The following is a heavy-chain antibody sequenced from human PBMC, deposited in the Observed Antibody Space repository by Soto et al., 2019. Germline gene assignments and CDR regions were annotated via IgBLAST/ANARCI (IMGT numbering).Heavy chain of an antibody. CDR3: ARGSGSYYYYYGMDV. CDR1: GFTFSSYS. D-gene: IGHD1-26*01. Sequence: GGCLRLSCSASGFTFSSYSMNWVRQAPGKGLEWVSSISSSSSYIYYADSVKGRFTISRDNAKNSLYLQMNSLRAEDTAVYYCARGSGSYYYYYGMDVWGQGTTVTVSS. J-gene: IGHJ6*02. V-gene: IGHV3-21*01. CDR2: ISSSSSYI.